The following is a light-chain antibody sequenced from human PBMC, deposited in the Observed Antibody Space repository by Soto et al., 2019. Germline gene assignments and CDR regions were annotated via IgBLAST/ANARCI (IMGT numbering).Light chain of an antibody. Sequence: QSVLTQPASVSGSPGQSIVISCTGTSSDVGGYNYVSWYQQHPGKAPKLMIHDVSNRPSGVSNRFPGSKSGNTASLTISGLQTDDEADYYCSSYTSNDTYVFGTGTKFTAL. V-gene: IGLV2-14*01. CDR1: SSDVGGYNY. CDR3: SSYTSNDTYV. CDR2: DVS. J-gene: IGLJ1*01.